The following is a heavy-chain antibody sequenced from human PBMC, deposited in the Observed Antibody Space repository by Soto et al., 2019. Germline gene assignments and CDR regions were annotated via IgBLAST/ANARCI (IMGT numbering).Heavy chain of an antibody. CDR3: AKHYYTLYTLANSFKGMDV. CDR2: ISGSGDRT. V-gene: IGHV3-23*01. CDR1: GLTFSDYG. Sequence: HPGGSLRLSCAASGLTFSDYGMSWVRQASGKGLEWVSAISGSGDRTYYADPVKGRFTISRDNSMNTLYLQMNSLRAEDTAVYFCAKHYYTLYTLANSFKGMDVWGKGTTVTVSS. J-gene: IGHJ6*04. D-gene: IGHD3-9*01.